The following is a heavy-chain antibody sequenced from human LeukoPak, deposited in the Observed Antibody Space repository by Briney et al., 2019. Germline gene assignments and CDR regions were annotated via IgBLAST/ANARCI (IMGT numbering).Heavy chain of an antibody. Sequence: GGSLRLSCEVSGLTFSSYWMHWVRQAPGKGLVWVSRINSDGSTTTYADSVKGRFTISRDNAKNTLYLQMNSLRAEDTAVYYCARGREWLVDYWGQGTLVTVSS. CDR1: GLTFSSYW. J-gene: IGHJ4*02. CDR2: INSDGSTT. CDR3: ARGREWLVDY. D-gene: IGHD6-19*01. V-gene: IGHV3-74*01.